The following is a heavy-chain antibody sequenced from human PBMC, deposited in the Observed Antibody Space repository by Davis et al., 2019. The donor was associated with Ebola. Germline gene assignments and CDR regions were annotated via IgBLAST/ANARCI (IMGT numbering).Heavy chain of an antibody. V-gene: IGHV3-7*01. CDR2: IKQDGSEK. CDR3: ARYSSAWYATSYYFDS. J-gene: IGHJ4*02. D-gene: IGHD6-13*01. Sequence: GESLKISCAASGFTFSSYWMSWVRQAPGKGLEWVANIKQDGSEKYYVDSLKGRFTISRDNAKNSLYLQMNSLRAEDTAVYYCARYSSAWYATSYYFDSWGQGTLVTVSS. CDR1: GFTFSSYW.